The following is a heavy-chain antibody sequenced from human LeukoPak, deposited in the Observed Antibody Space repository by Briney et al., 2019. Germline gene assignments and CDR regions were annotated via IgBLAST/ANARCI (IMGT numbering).Heavy chain of an antibody. CDR2: IYTGGST. CDR1: GGSISSYY. Sequence: SETLSLTCTVSGGSISSYYWSWIRQPAGKGLEWIGRIYTGGSTNYNPSLKSRVTVSVDKSKHQFSLTLSSVTAADTAVYYCARDSVWGYCSSTSCYRALDYYYMDVWGKGTTVTVSS. V-gene: IGHV4-4*07. CDR3: ARDSVWGYCSSTSCYRALDYYYMDV. D-gene: IGHD2-2*02. J-gene: IGHJ6*03.